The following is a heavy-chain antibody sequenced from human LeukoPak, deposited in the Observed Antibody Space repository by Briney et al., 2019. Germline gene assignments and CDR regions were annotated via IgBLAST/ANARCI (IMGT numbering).Heavy chain of an antibody. V-gene: IGHV3-66*01. CDR1: GFTVRSKY. Sequence: PGGSLRLSCTAYGFTVRSKYMSWLRQAPGKGLEWISVLFSGGDTYYADSGEGRFTISRDDSKNTLWLQMNNLRAEDTAVYYCARALVDGYHDFWGQGTLVTVSS. D-gene: IGHD5-24*01. CDR2: LFSGGDT. CDR3: ARALVDGYHDF. J-gene: IGHJ4*02.